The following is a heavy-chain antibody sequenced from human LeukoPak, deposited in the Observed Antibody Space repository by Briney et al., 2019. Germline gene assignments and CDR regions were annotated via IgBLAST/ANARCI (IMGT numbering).Heavy chain of an antibody. CDR2: IWSDGTNQ. Sequence: GRSLRLSCAASGFTFSHYDFHWVRQAPGKGLEWVAVIWSDGTNQFYADSVKGRFTISRDSSQKTVYLEMHSLRTEDTAMYYCAKDAQRGFDYSNSLEYWGPGTLVTVSS. D-gene: IGHD4-11*01. CDR3: AKDAQRGFDYSNSLEY. J-gene: IGHJ4*02. CDR1: GFTFSHYD. V-gene: IGHV3-33*06.